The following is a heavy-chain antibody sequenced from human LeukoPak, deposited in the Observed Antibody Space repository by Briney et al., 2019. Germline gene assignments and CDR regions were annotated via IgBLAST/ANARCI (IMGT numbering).Heavy chain of an antibody. D-gene: IGHD6-19*01. CDR2: IKQDGSEK. CDR3: ARDAIAVVPGAFDY. J-gene: IGHJ4*02. Sequence: GGSLRLSCAASGFTFSSYAMSWVRQAPGKGLEWVANIKQDGSEKYYVDSVKGRFTISRDNAKNSLYLQMNSLRAEDTAVYYCARDAIAVVPGAFDYWGQGTLVTVSS. CDR1: GFTFSSYA. V-gene: IGHV3-7*01.